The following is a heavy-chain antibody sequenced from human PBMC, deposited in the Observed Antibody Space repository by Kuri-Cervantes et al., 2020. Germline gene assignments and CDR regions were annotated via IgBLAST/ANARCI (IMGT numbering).Heavy chain of an antibody. D-gene: IGHD3-9*01. CDR3: AKVSGYSARRGFFDY. V-gene: IGHV3-23*01. CDR2: ISGSGGST. CDR1: GFTFSSYA. J-gene: IGHJ4*02. Sequence: GESLKISCAASGFTFSSYAMSWVRQAPGKGLEWVSAISGSGGSTYYADSVKGRFTISRNNSKNTLYLQMNSLRAEDTAVCYCAKVSGYSARRGFFDYWGQGTLVTVSS.